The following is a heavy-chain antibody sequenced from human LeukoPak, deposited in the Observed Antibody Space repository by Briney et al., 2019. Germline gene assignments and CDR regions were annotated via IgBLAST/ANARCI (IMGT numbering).Heavy chain of an antibody. CDR3: VYLGGDYGDPYFDY. Sequence: SGPTLVNPSQNLTLTCAFSGFSLNTVGVVVGWIRQPPGKALEWLALIYWDDGKRYRSSLKSRLTIIRDISRNEVVLTVTNMDPADTATYFCVYLGGDYGDPYFDYWGQGILVTVSS. D-gene: IGHD4-17*01. J-gene: IGHJ4*02. CDR2: IYWDDGK. CDR1: GFSLNTVGVV. V-gene: IGHV2-5*02.